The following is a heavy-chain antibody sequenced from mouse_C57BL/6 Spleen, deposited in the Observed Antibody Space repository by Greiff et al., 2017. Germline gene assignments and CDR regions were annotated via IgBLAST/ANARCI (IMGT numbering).Heavy chain of an antibody. J-gene: IGHJ3*01. Sequence: VQLQQSGAELARPGASVKLSCKASGYTFTSYGISWVKQRTGQGLEWIGEIYPRSGNTYYNEKFKGKATLTADKSSSTAYMELRSLPSEDSAVYFCARVYGSSYPLLAYWGQGTLVTVSA. D-gene: IGHD1-1*01. V-gene: IGHV1-81*01. CDR2: IYPRSGNT. CDR3: ARVYGSSYPLLAY. CDR1: GYTFTSYG.